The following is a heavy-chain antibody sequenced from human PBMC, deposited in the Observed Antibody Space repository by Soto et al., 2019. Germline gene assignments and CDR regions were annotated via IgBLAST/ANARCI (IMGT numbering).Heavy chain of an antibody. Sequence: GESLKISCKGSGYSFTSYWIGWVRQMPGKGLEWMGIIYPGDSDTRYSPSFQGQVTISADKSISTAYLQWSSLKASDTAMYYCASVLVGYDFWSGPPDAFDIWGQGTMVTVSS. J-gene: IGHJ3*02. CDR1: GYSFTSYW. CDR3: ASVLVGYDFWSGPPDAFDI. D-gene: IGHD3-3*01. CDR2: IYPGDSDT. V-gene: IGHV5-51*01.